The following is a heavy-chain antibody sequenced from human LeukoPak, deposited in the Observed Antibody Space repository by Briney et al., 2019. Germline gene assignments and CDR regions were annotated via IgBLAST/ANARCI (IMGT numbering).Heavy chain of an antibody. CDR3: ARSWAADFDY. CDR2: IYYSGST. Sequence: SETLSLTCTVSGGSISSYYCSWIRQPAGKGLEWIGYIYYSGSTNYNPSLKSRVTISVDTSKNQFSLKLSSVTAADTAVYYCARSWAADFDYWGQGTLVTVSS. J-gene: IGHJ4*02. CDR1: GGSISSYY. V-gene: IGHV4-59*01. D-gene: IGHD3-16*01.